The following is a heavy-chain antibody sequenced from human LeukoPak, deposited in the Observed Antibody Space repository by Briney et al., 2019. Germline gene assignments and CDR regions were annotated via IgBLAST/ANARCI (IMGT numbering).Heavy chain of an antibody. V-gene: IGHV1-18*01. CDR2: IRNDNGNR. Sequence: GASVKVSCKTSGYTFTDYGITWVRQAPGQGLEWMGWIRNDNGNREYAQKIQGRVSMTRDTSISTAYMELSRLRSDDTAVYYCARELQGIQPYAVSPTPDYWGQGTLVTVSS. CDR1: GYTFTDYG. CDR3: ARELQGIQPYAVSPTPDY. D-gene: IGHD5-18*01. J-gene: IGHJ4*02.